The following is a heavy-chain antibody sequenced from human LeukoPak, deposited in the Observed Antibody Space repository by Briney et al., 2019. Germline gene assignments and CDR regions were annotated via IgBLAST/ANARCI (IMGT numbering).Heavy chain of an antibody. CDR3: ARAGYSTRWDGVAY. CDR2: IYPGDSDT. Sequence: GESLKISCKSSENTFTNYWIGWVRQMPGKGLEFMGIIYPGDSDTRYSPSFQGQVTISVDKSINTAYLQWSSLKASDSAMYYCARAGYSTRWDGVAYWGQRTLVTVSS. CDR1: ENTFTNYW. D-gene: IGHD2-8*01. J-gene: IGHJ4*02. V-gene: IGHV5-51*01.